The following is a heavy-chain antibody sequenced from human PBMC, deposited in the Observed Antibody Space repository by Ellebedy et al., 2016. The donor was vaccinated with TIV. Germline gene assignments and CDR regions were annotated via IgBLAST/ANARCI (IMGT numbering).Heavy chain of an antibody. CDR3: ARGGSSGSSDY. CDR2: LSSDGSNK. V-gene: IGHV3-30*03. D-gene: IGHD3-10*01. J-gene: IGHJ4*02. CDR1: GFTFRSHG. Sequence: GGSLRLSXVASGFTFRSHGIYWVRQAPGKGLEWVAVLSSDGSNKYYADSVKGRFTISRDNSKNTLYPQMNSLRTDDMAVYYCARGGSSGSSDYWGQGALVTVSS.